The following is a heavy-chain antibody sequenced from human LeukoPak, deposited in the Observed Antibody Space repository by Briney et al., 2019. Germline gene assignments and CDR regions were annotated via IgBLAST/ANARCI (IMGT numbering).Heavy chain of an antibody. J-gene: IGHJ4*02. V-gene: IGHV4-38-2*02. CDR2: IYHSEST. D-gene: IGHD1-26*01. Sequence: SETLSLTCSVSGYSISSGYYWGWMRQPPGKGLEWIGSIYHSESTYYNPSLKGRVTISVDTSKNQFSLKLSSVTAADTAVYYCARVPREVGPDDYWGQGTLVTVSS. CDR1: GYSISSGYY. CDR3: ARVPREVGPDDY.